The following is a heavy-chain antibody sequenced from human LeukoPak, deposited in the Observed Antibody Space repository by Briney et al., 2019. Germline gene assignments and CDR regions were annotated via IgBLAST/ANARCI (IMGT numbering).Heavy chain of an antibody. CDR3: ARRRLRYNWFDP. D-gene: IGHD6-25*01. CDR1: GYTFTSYD. V-gene: IGHV1-8*01. CDR2: MNPNSGNT. Sequence: GASVKVSCKASGYTFTSYDINWVRQATGQGLEWMGWMNPNSGNTGYAQKFQGRVTMTRNTSISTAYMELSSLRSEDTAVYYCARRRLRYNWFDPWGQGTLVTVSS. J-gene: IGHJ5*02.